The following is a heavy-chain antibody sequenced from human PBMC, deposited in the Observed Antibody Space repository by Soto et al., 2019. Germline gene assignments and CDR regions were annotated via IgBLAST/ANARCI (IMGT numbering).Heavy chain of an antibody. Sequence: EVKLVESGGGLVQPGGSLRLSCAASGFTFSSVWMHWVRQAPGKGLEWVANIKQDGSEEYYVGSVKGRFTISRDNAKNSLYLQMNSLTAEDTAVYYCASSNDYGFGSYWGQGTPVTVSS. CDR2: IKQDGSEE. J-gene: IGHJ4*02. CDR3: ASSNDYGFGSY. V-gene: IGHV3-7*05. D-gene: IGHD3-10*01. CDR1: GFTFSSVW.